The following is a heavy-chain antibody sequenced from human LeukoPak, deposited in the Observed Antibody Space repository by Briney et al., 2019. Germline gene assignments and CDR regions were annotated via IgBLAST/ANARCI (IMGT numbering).Heavy chain of an antibody. D-gene: IGHD4-17*01. CDR3: ASSPHYGDYVNPSDY. Sequence: SETLSLTCTVSGGSISSSSYYWGWIRQPPGKGLEWIGSIYYSGSTYYNPSLKSRVTISVDTSKNQFSLKLSSVTAADTAVYYCASSPHYGDYVNPSDYWGQGTLVTVSS. V-gene: IGHV4-39*01. J-gene: IGHJ4*02. CDR1: GGSISSSSYY. CDR2: IYYSGST.